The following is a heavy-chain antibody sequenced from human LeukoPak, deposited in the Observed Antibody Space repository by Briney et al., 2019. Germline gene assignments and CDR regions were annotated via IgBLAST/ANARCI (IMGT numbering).Heavy chain of an antibody. J-gene: IGHJ5*02. V-gene: IGHV4-30-2*01. CDR1: GGSISSGGYS. CDR3: ARFQGDYHNWFDP. D-gene: IGHD4-17*01. Sequence: PSETLSLTCAVSGGSISSGGYSWSRIRQPPGKGLEWIGYIYHSGSTYYNPSLKSRVTISVDRSKNQFSLKLSSVTAADTAVYYCARFQGDYHNWFDPWGQGTLVTVSS. CDR2: IYHSGST.